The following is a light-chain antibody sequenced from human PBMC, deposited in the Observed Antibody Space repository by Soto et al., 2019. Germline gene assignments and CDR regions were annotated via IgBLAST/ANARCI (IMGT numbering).Light chain of an antibody. Sequence: EIVLTQSPATLSLSPGERATLSCWASQSVSNYLAWYQQKPGQAPRLIMYDASNRATGIPAKFSGSGSGTDFTLTISNLEPEDFAVYYCQQRSSWPPYTFGQGTKLEMK. V-gene: IGKV3-11*01. CDR2: DAS. CDR3: QQRSSWPPYT. CDR1: QSVSNY. J-gene: IGKJ2*01.